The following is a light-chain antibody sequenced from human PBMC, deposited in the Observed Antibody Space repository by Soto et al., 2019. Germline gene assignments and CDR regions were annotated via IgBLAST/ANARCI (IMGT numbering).Light chain of an antibody. J-gene: IGLJ1*01. CDR2: DVS. CDR1: SSDVAIYNY. V-gene: IGLV2-11*01. CDR3: CSYAGSYTFARNV. Sequence: QSVLTQPRSVSGSPGQSVTIYCTGTSSDVAIYNYISWYQQHPGEAPKLMIHDVSERPSGVPDRFSGSKSGNTASLTISGLQAEDEADYYCCSYAGSYTFARNVFGTGTKLTVL.